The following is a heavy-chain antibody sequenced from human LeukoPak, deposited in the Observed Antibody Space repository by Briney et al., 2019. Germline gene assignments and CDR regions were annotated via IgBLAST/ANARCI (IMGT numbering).Heavy chain of an antibody. Sequence: PGGSLRLSCAASGFTFSTYAMSWVCQAPGKGLEWVSAISGSGGSTYYADSVKGRFTISRDNSKNTLYLQINSLRAEDTAVYYCAKDRSGPTGSFGYWGQGTLVTVSS. CDR3: AKDRSGPTGSFGY. D-gene: IGHD1-1*01. CDR1: GFTFSTYA. V-gene: IGHV3-23*01. J-gene: IGHJ4*02. CDR2: ISGSGGST.